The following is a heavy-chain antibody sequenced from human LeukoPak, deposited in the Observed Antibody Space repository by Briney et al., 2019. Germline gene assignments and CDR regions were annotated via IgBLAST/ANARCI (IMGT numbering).Heavy chain of an antibody. Sequence: KPGGSLRLSCVASGFTFSRHYMSWVRQAPGKGLEWVANIKQDSSAKAYVDSVKGRFTVSRDNAKNSISLQMNSLRAEDTAIYYCVRWSYDNSAYYYDHWGQGTLVTVSS. J-gene: IGHJ4*02. CDR2: IKQDSSAK. D-gene: IGHD3-22*01. CDR3: VRWSYDNSAYYYDH. V-gene: IGHV3-7*03. CDR1: GFTFSRHY.